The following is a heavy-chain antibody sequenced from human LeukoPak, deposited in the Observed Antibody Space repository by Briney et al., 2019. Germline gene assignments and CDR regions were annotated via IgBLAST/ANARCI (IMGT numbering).Heavy chain of an antibody. Sequence: SETLSLTCAVSGGSINRGTFFWPWIRKPPGKGLEWIGYISNSGSTNYHPSLKSRVTISSDTYKTQFTLKLTSVTAADTAVYYCARSPSGYRFDSWGQGTLVTVSS. CDR3: ARSPSGYRFDS. D-gene: IGHD3-22*01. J-gene: IGHJ4*02. V-gene: IGHV4-61*01. CDR2: ISNSGST. CDR1: GGSINRGTFF.